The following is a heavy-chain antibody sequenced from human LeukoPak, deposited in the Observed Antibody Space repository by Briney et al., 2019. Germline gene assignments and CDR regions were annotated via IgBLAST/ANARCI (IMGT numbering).Heavy chain of an antibody. CDR2: IGSSDMTI. CDR3: ARDRRDAYSQNFDY. V-gene: IGHV3-48*03. CDR1: GFTFSDYE. Sequence: GGSLRLSCAASGFTFSDYEMNWVRQAPGKGLEWVSYIGSSDMTIYYADSVKGRFTISRDNAKNSLYLQMNSLRAEDTAVYYCARDRRDAYSQNFDYWGQGTPVTVSS. D-gene: IGHD5-24*01. J-gene: IGHJ4*02.